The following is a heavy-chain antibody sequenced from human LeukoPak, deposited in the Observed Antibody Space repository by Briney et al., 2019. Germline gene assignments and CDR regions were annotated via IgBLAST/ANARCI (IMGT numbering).Heavy chain of an antibody. D-gene: IGHD1-26*01. J-gene: IGHJ2*01. CDR3: ARFATGIVGATNWYFDL. CDR1: GGSISSYY. CDR2: IYYSGST. V-gene: IGHV4-59*01. Sequence: SETLSLTCTVSGGSISSYYWSWIRQPPGKGLEWIGYIYYSGSTNYNPSLKSRVTISVDTSKNQFSLKLSSVTAADTAVYYCARFATGIVGATNWYFDLWGRGTLVTVSS.